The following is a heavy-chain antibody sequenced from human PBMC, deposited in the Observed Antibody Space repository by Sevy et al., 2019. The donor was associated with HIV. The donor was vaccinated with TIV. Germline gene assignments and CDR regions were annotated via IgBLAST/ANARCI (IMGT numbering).Heavy chain of an antibody. CDR3: ARSFGSGTYWDAFDI. D-gene: IGHD3-10*01. CDR1: GFVFNTYN. J-gene: IGHJ3*02. Sequence: GGSLRLSCAAPGFVFNTYNMNWVRQAPGKGLEWVSSITSSSTYIYYADSVRGRFTISRDNTKNSLFLQMNSLRAEDTAVYYCARSFGSGTYWDAFDIWGRGTLVTVSS. V-gene: IGHV3-21*01. CDR2: ITSSSTYI.